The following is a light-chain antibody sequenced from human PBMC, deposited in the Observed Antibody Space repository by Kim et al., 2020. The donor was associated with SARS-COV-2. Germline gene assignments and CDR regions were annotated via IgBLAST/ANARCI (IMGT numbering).Light chain of an antibody. J-gene: IGLJ1*01. V-gene: IGLV3-25*03. CDR2: KDS. CDR3: QSADSSGTYYV. CDR1: ALPKQY. Sequence: PGQTARITCSGDALPKQYAYWYQQKPGQAPVLVIYKDSERPSGIPERFSGSSSGTTVTLTISGVQAEDEADYYCQSADSSGTYYVFGTGTKVTVL.